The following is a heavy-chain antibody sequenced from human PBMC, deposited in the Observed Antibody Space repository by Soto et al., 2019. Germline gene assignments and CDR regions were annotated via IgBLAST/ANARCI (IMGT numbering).Heavy chain of an antibody. CDR1: GFTFSSYA. CDR3: AKAHPRITMVRGVRPYYYYYYGMDV. V-gene: IGHV3-23*01. Sequence: LRLSCAASGFTFSSYAMSWVRQAPGKGLEWVSAISGSGGSTYYADSVKGRFTISRDNSKNTLYLQMNSLRAEDTAVYYCAKAHPRITMVRGVRPYYYYYYGMDVWGQGTTVTVSS. J-gene: IGHJ6*02. CDR2: ISGSGGST. D-gene: IGHD3-10*01.